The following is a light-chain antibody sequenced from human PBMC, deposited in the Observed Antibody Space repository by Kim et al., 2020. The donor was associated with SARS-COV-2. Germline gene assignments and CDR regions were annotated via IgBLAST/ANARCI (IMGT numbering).Light chain of an antibody. CDR3: LLSYGDPRGV. J-gene: IGLJ3*02. Sequence: GGTGTLTCGSSTGPVTSAHYPYWFQQKPGQAPRTLIFDTNRRHSWTPARFSGSLFGARAALTLSGAQPEDETDYYCLLSYGDPRGVFGGGTKVTVL. CDR2: DTN. CDR1: TGPVTSAHY. V-gene: IGLV7-46*01.